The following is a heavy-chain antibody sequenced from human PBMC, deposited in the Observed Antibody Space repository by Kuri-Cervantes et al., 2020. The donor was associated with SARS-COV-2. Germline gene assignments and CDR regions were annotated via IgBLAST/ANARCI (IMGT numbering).Heavy chain of an antibody. V-gene: IGHV3-74*01. D-gene: IGHD2-21*02. CDR2: TNSDGIST. CDR3: ARGGVVTADWYFDL. J-gene: IGHJ2*01. Sequence: LSLTCAASGFPFKSYWMYWVRQAPGKGLVWVSRTNSDGISTSYADSVKGRFTISRDNAKNTLYLQLNSLGAEDTAVYYCARGGVVTADWYFDLWGRGTLVTVSS. CDR1: GFPFKSYW.